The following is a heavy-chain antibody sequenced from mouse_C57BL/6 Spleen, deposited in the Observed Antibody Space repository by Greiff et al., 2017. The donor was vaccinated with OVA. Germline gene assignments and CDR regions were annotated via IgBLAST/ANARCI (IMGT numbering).Heavy chain of an antibody. CDR1: GYTFTSYW. CDR2: IDPSDSET. V-gene: IGHV1-52*01. Sequence: QAQLQQPGAELVRPGSSVKLSCKASGYTFTSYWMHWVKQRPIQGLEWIGNIDPSDSETHYNQKFKDKATLTVDKSSSTAYMQLSSLTSEDSAVYYCARGGGNYDYFDDWGQGTTLTVAS. CDR3: ARGGGNYDYFDD. J-gene: IGHJ2*01. D-gene: IGHD2-1*01.